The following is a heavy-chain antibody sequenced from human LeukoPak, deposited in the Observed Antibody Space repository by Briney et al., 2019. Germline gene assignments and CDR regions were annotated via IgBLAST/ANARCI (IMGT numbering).Heavy chain of an antibody. CDR1: GFTFSSYA. J-gene: IGHJ3*02. CDR3: ARDRWYYYDSSDYYHDAFDI. Sequence: GGSLRLSCAASGFTFSSYAMHWVRQAPGKGLEWVAVISYDGSNKYYADSVKGRFTISRDNSKNTLYLQMNSLIAEDTAVYYCARDRWYYYDSSDYYHDAFDIWGQGTMVTVSS. CDR2: ISYDGSNK. D-gene: IGHD3-22*01. V-gene: IGHV3-30*04.